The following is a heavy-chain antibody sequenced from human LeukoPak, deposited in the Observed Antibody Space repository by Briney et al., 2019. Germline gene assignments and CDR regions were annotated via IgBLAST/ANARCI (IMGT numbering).Heavy chain of an antibody. CDR3: ARDMDYYASGSYYNSRWFDP. J-gene: IGHJ5*02. D-gene: IGHD3-10*01. CDR1: GGSFSGYY. V-gene: IGHV4-34*01. Sequence: PSETLSLTCAVYGGSFSGYYWTWIRQPPGRGLEWIGEINHSGSTNYNPSLKRRVTISVDTSKNQFSLKLSSVTAADTAVYYCARDMDYYASGSYYNSRWFDPWGQGTLVTVSS. CDR2: INHSGST.